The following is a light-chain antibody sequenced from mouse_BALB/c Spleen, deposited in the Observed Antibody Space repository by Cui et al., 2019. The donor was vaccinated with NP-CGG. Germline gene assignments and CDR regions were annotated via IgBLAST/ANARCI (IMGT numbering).Light chain of an antibody. CDR2: GTN. J-gene: IGLJ1*01. CDR3: ALWYSNHWV. V-gene: IGLV1*01. CDR1: TGTVTTSNY. Sequence: QAVVTQASAPTTSPGETVTLTCRSSTGTVTTSNYANLVQEKPDHLFTGLIGGTNNRVPGVPARFSGSLIGDKAALTITGAQTEDEAIYFCALWYSNHWVFGGGTKLTVL.